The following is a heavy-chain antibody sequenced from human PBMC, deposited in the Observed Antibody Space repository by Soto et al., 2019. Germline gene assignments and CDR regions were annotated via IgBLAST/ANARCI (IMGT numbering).Heavy chain of an antibody. V-gene: IGHV3-74*01. CDR2: INVDGGRT. Sequence: EVPLVESGGGSVQPGGSLRLSCAVSGFTFTSYWMHWVRQAPGERLQWVARINVDGGRTSYGDSVKGRFTISRDNAKNTLYLQMNSLRGEDTAVYYCAREGWRALDYWGQGSLITVSA. CDR1: GFTFTSYW. CDR3: AREGWRALDY. J-gene: IGHJ4*02.